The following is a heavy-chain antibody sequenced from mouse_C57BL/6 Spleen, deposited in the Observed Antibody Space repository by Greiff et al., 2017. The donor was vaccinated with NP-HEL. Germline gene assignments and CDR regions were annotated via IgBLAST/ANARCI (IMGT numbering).Heavy chain of an antibody. J-gene: IGHJ3*01. CDR3: ADSSGPWFAY. D-gene: IGHD3-2*02. V-gene: IGHV5-2*01. CDR2: INSDGGST. CDR1: EYEFPSHD. Sequence: DVKLVESGGGLVQPGESLKLSCESNEYEFPSHDMSWVRKTPEKRLELVAAINSDGGSTYYPDTMERRFIISRDNTKKTLYLQMRSLRSEDAALYYCADSSGPWFAYWGQGTLVTVSA.